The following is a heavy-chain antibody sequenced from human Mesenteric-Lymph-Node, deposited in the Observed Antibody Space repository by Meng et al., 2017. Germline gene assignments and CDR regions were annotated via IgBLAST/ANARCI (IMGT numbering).Heavy chain of an antibody. CDR1: GGSISSDY. CDR2: IYTSGST. J-gene: IGHJ1*01. CDR3: ARLAPSIVVVTAIPGYFQH. V-gene: IGHV4-4*07. Sequence: SETLSLTCSVSGGSISSDYWSWIRQPAGKGLEWIGRIYTSGSTNYNPSLKSRVTMSVDTSKNQFSLKLSSVTAADTAVYYCARLAPSIVVVTAIPGYFQHWGQGTLVTVSS. D-gene: IGHD2-21*02.